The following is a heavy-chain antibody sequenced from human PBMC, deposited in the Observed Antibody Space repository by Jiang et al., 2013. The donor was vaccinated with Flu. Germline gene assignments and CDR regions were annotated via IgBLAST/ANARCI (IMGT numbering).Heavy chain of an antibody. CDR3: ARDIRRRFGELEVFDY. D-gene: IGHD3-10*01. J-gene: IGHJ4*02. CDR2: IYYSGST. V-gene: IGHV4-30-4*01. CDR1: GGSISSGDYY. Sequence: GSGLVKPSQTLSLTCTVSGGSISSGDYYWSWIRQPPGKGLEWIGYIYYSGSTYYNPSLKSRVTISVDTSKNQFSLKLSSVTAADTAVYYCARDIRRRFGELEVFDYWGQGTLVTVSS.